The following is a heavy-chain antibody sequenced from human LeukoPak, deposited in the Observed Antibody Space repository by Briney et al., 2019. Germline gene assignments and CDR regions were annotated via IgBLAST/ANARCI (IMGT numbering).Heavy chain of an antibody. J-gene: IGHJ3*02. CDR3: AKDISDSSGFHDAFDI. CDR1: GFTFDDYA. D-gene: IGHD3-22*01. V-gene: IGHV3-9*01. Sequence: GGSLRLSCAASGFTFDDYAMHWVRHAPGKGLEWVSGISWNSGSIGYADSVKGRFTISRDNAKNSLYLQMNSLRAEDTALYYCAKDISDSSGFHDAFDIWGQGTMVTVSS. CDR2: ISWNSGSI.